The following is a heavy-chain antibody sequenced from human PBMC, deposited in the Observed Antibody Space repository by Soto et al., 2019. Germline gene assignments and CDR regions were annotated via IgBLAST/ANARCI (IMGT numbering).Heavy chain of an antibody. CDR2: INSDGSST. J-gene: IGHJ3*02. V-gene: IGHV3-74*01. D-gene: IGHD3-22*01. Sequence: GGSLRLSCAASGFTFSSYWMHWVRQAPGKGLVGVSRINSDGSSTSYADSVKGRFTISRDNAKNTLYLQMNSLRAEDTAVYYCAIDLIDAFDIWGQGTMVSVSS. CDR3: AIDLIDAFDI. CDR1: GFTFSSYW.